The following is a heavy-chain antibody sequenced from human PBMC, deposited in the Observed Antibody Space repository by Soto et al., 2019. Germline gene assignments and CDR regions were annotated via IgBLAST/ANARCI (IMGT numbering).Heavy chain of an antibody. D-gene: IGHD3-16*02. CDR3: ARGIMITFGGVIGGDYFDY. CDR1: GGTFSSYA. V-gene: IGHV1-69*12. CDR2: IIPIFGTA. J-gene: IGHJ4*02. Sequence: QVQLVQSGAEVKKPGSSVKVSCKASGGTFSSYAISWVRQAPGQGLEWMGGIIPIFGTANYAQKFQGRVTMTAYEATSTASMELSSLRSEDPAVYYCARGIMITFGGVIGGDYFDYWGQGTLVTVSS.